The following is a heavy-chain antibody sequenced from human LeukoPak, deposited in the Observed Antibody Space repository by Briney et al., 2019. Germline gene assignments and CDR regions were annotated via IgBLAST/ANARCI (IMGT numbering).Heavy chain of an antibody. V-gene: IGHV3-20*03. CDR1: GFKFEDYD. Sequence: SGGSLRLSFTAPGFKFEDYDMSWVRQVPGKGLEWVSGITWNGDKTGYADSVRGRFAISRDNTKKSLYLQMSSLRAEDTALYYCARDPICSSSTGCYFEDWFDPWGPGTLVTVSS. J-gene: IGHJ5*02. D-gene: IGHD2-2*01. CDR3: ARDPICSSSTGCYFEDWFDP. CDR2: ITWNGDKT.